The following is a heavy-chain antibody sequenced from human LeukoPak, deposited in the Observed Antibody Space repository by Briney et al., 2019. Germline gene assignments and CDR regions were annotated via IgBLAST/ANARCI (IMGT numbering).Heavy chain of an antibody. V-gene: IGHV3-53*01. CDR3: AVTAGSFDY. Sequence: GGSLRLSCAASGFTVSSNYMSWVRQAPGQGLEWVSVVYNGGNTYYADSVKGRFTISRDNSNNTPFLLMNSLIAEDTAMYYFAVTAGSFDYWGQGTLVTVSS. CDR1: GFTVSSNY. CDR2: VYNGGNT. J-gene: IGHJ4*02. D-gene: IGHD1-1*01.